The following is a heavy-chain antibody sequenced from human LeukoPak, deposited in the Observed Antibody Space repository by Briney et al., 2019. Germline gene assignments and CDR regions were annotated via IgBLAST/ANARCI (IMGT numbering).Heavy chain of an antibody. J-gene: IGHJ5*02. V-gene: IGHV3-23*01. CDR3: AKDPVVPAAIRGPWFDP. CDR2: IGGSGGST. D-gene: IGHD2-2*02. CDR1: GFTFSSYA. Sequence: GRSLRLSCAASGFTFSSYAMSWVRQAPGKGLEWVSAIGGSGGSTYYADSVKGRFTISRDNSKNTLYLQMNSLRAEDTAVYYCAKDPVVPAAIRGPWFDPWGQGTLVTVSS.